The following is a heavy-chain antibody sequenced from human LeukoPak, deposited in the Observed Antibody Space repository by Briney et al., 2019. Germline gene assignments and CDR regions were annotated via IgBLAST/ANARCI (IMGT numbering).Heavy chain of an antibody. V-gene: IGHV3-23*01. D-gene: IGHD3-22*01. CDR3: AKDLKEYYYDSSGHDY. J-gene: IGHJ4*02. CDR1: GFTFSSYA. Sequence: GGSLRLSCAASGFTFSSYAMGWVRQAPGKGLEWVSAISGSGGSTYYADSVKGRFTISRDNSKNTLYLQMNSLRAEDTAVYYCAKDLKEYYYDSSGHDYWGQGTLVTVSS. CDR2: ISGSGGST.